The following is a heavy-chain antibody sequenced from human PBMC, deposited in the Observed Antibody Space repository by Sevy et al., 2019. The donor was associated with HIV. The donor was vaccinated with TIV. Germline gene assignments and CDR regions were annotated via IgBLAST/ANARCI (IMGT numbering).Heavy chain of an antibody. Sequence: GGSLRLSCAASGFTFSSYAMSWVRQAPGKGREWVSAISGSGGSTYYADSVKGRFTISGDNSKNTVYLQMNRLRAADTAVDTGANAPAGCHGWGSAGDYFDYWGQGTLVTVSS. D-gene: IGHD3-16*01. J-gene: IGHJ4*02. V-gene: IGHV3-23*01. CDR3: ANAPAGCHGWGSAGDYFDY. CDR2: ISGSGGST. CDR1: GFTFSSYA.